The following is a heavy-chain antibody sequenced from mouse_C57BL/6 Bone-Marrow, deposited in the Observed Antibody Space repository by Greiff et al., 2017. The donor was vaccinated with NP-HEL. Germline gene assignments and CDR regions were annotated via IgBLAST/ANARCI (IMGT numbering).Heavy chain of an antibody. D-gene: IGHD2-3*01. J-gene: IGHJ4*01. CDR1: GFTFSDYG. V-gene: IGHV5-17*01. CDR3: ARGGYDLYALDY. Sequence: EVQGVESGGGLVKPGGSLKLSCAASGFTFSDYGMHWVRQAPEKGLEWVAYISSGSSTIYYAGTLKGRFTLSRDNAKNTLFLQMTSLRAEDMARYYCARGGYDLYALDYWGQGTTVTVSS. CDR2: ISSGSSTI.